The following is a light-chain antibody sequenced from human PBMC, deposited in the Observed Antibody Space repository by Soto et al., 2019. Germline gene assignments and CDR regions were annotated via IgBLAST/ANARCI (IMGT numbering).Light chain of an antibody. CDR1: SSDVGGYYY. CDR3: SSYAGSNNLGV. V-gene: IGLV2-8*01. CDR2: EVS. J-gene: IGLJ2*01. Sequence: QAVVTQPPSASGSPGQSVTISCTGTSSDVGGYYYVSWYQQHPGKAPKLMIYEVSKRPSGVPDRFSGSKSGNTASLTVSGLQAEDEADYYCSSYAGSNNLGVFGGGTKLTVL.